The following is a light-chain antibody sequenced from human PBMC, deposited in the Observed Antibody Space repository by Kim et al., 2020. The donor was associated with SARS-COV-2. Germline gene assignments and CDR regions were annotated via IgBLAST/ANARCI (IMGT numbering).Light chain of an antibody. CDR2: TTN. J-gene: IGLJ2*01. CDR3: SSWDSSINAWV. CDR1: RDNVGNNG. Sequence: LTQPPSMSKGLGQTATLCSGKRDNVGNNGAAWLQQHLGHPPRLLSYTTNNRPSGISERFSASRSGDTASLTISGLQPEDEADYYCSSWDSSINAWVF. V-gene: IGLV10-54*04.